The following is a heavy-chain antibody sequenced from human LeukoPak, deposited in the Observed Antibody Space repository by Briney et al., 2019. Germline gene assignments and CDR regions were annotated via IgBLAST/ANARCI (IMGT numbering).Heavy chain of an antibody. V-gene: IGHV4-59*12. Sequence: SETLSLTCTVSGGSISSYYWSWIRQPPGKGLEWIGYIYYSGSTNYNPSLKSRVTISVDTSKNQFSLKLSSVTAADTAVYYCARGNFGDGYNFDYWGQGTLVTVSS. D-gene: IGHD5-24*01. CDR3: ARGNFGDGYNFDY. CDR1: GGSISSYY. CDR2: IYYSGST. J-gene: IGHJ4*02.